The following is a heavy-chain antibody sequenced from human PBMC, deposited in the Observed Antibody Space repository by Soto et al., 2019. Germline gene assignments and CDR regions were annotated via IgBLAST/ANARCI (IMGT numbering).Heavy chain of an antibody. CDR1: GFTFSSYA. V-gene: IGHV3-30-3*01. J-gene: IGHJ4*02. Sequence: QVQLVESGGGVVQPGRSLRLSCAASGFTFSSYAMHWVRQAPGKGLEWVAVISYDGSNKYYADSVKGRFTISRDNSKNTLYLQMNSLRAEDTAVYYCARDRENSGWGLDSWGQGTLVTVSS. CDR3: ARDRENSGWGLDS. D-gene: IGHD6-19*01. CDR2: ISYDGSNK.